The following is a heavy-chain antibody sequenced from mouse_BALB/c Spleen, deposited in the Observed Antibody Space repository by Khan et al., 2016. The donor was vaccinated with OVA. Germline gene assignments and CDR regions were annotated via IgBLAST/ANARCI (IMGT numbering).Heavy chain of an antibody. J-gene: IGHJ3*01. V-gene: IGHV5-6*01. CDR2: INTGGFYT. D-gene: IGHD1-1*01. CDR3: ARLAYYYNSEGFAY. CDR1: GFTFSTFG. Sequence: EVELVESGGDLVKPGGSPKLSCAASGFTFSTFGMSWVRQSPDRRLEWVATINTGGFYTYYSDIVKGRFTISRDNAKSTLYLQMSSLKSEDTAIYYCARLAYYYNSEGFAYWGQGTLVTVSA.